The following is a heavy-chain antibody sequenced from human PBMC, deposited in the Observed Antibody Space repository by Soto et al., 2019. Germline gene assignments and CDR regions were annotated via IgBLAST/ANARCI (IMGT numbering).Heavy chain of an antibody. CDR2: IYVTGAV. J-gene: IGHJ5*02. D-gene: IGHD2-21*01. CDR1: GAALNSGNYY. Sequence: SETLSLTCSVSGAALNSGNYYWSWIRQVPGKGLEWIGHIYVTGAVDYNPSLRDRITISQDTSERQFSLNLRLVTAADTAVYYCARLRIATNNYKWFDPWGQGXLVTVSS. V-gene: IGHV4-31*03. CDR3: ARLRIATNNYKWFDP.